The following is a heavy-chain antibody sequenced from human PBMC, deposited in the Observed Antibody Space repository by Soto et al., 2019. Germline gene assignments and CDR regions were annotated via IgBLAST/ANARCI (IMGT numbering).Heavy chain of an antibody. D-gene: IGHD3-22*01. Sequence: EVQLLESGGGLVQPGGSLRLSCAASGFTFSSYAMGWVRQAPGKGLEWVSAIVSSGDSSYYADSVKGRFTISRDNSESTLYLQMNSLRAEDSALYYCAKFDTSGYPRAPFDYWGQGTLVTVSS. CDR2: IVSSGDSS. J-gene: IGHJ4*02. CDR3: AKFDTSGYPRAPFDY. CDR1: GFTFSSYA. V-gene: IGHV3-23*01.